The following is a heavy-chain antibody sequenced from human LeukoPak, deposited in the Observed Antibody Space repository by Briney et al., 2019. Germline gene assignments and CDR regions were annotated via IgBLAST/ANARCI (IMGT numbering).Heavy chain of an antibody. Sequence: SETLSLTCAVYGGSFSGYYWSWIRQSPGKGLEWIGEINHSGSNNYNPSLKSRVTISVDTSKNQVSLKLRSVTAADTAVYYCARTTEGYAGGPGYSYYYYMDVWGKGTTVTISS. V-gene: IGHV4-34*01. CDR2: INHSGSN. CDR1: GGSFSGYY. D-gene: IGHD5-12*01. J-gene: IGHJ6*03. CDR3: ARTTEGYAGGPGYSYYYYMDV.